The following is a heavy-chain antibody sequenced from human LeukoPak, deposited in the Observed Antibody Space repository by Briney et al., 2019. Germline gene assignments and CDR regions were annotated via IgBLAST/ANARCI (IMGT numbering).Heavy chain of an antibody. D-gene: IGHD3-22*01. CDR3: AKDGYDSSGYYYGDY. CDR2: ISGSGGST. V-gene: IGHV3-23*01. J-gene: IGHJ4*02. Sequence: GGSLRLSCAASGFTFSSYGMSWVRQAPGKGLEWVSAISGSGGSTYYADSVKGPFTISRDNSKNTLYLQMNSLRAEDTAVYYCAKDGYDSSGYYYGDYWGQGTLVTVSS. CDR1: GFTFSSYG.